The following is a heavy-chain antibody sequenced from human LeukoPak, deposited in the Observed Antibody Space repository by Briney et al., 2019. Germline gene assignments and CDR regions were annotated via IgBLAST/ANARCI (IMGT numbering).Heavy chain of an antibody. J-gene: IGHJ4*02. CDR2: ISYDGSNK. CDR3: ARDPDYGDPYLDY. D-gene: IGHD4-17*01. Sequence: PGRPLRLSCAASGFTFSSYAMHWVRQAPGKGLEWVAVISYDGSNKYYADSVKGRFTISRDNSKNTLYLQMNSLRAEDTAVYYCARDPDYGDPYLDYWGQGTLVTVSS. CDR1: GFTFSSYA. V-gene: IGHV3-30-3*01.